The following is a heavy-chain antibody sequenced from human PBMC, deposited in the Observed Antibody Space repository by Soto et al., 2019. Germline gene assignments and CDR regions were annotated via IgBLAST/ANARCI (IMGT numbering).Heavy chain of an antibody. D-gene: IGHD6-19*01. V-gene: IGHV3-48*02. CDR3: AREDSSGWYVSYGMDV. J-gene: IGHJ6*02. Sequence: EVQLVESGGGLVQPGGSLRLSCAASGFTFSSYSMNWVRQAPGKGLEWVSYISSSSSTIYYADSVKGRFTISRDNAKNSLYLEMNSLRDDDTAVYYCAREDSSGWYVSYGMDVWGQGTTVTVSS. CDR1: GFTFSSYS. CDR2: ISSSSSTI.